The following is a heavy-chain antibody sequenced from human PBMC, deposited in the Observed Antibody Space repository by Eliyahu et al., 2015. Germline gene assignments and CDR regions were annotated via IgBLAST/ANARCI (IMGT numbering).Heavy chain of an antibody. Sequence: QVQLVQSGAEVKKPGASVKVSCKASGYTFTSYGISWVRQAPGQGLEWMGWISAYNGNTNYAQKLQGRVTMTTDTSTSTAYMELRSLRSDDTAVYYCARVPRYYDSSGYCDAFDIWGQGTMVTVSS. V-gene: IGHV1-18*04. D-gene: IGHD3-22*01. J-gene: IGHJ3*02. CDR2: ISAYNGNT. CDR3: ARVPRYYDSSGYCDAFDI. CDR1: GYTFTSYG.